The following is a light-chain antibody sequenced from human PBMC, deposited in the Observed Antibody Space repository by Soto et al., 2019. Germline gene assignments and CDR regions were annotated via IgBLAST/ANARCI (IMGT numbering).Light chain of an antibody. CDR2: EVG. Sequence: QSALTQPASVSGSPGQSITISCTGTGSDISAYNYVSWYQQHPGKAPKLMIYEVGDRPSGLSNRFSGSKSGNTASLTISRLQPEDEADYHCSSYISNNFYVFGTGTKVTVL. J-gene: IGLJ1*01. CDR1: GSDISAYNY. V-gene: IGLV2-14*01. CDR3: SSYISNNFYV.